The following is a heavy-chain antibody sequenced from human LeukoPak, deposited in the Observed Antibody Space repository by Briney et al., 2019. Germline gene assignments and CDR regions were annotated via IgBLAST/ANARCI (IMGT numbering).Heavy chain of an antibody. Sequence: LETLSLTCAVYGGSFSGYYWSWIRQPPGKGLEWIGEINHSGSTNYNPSLKSRVTISVDTSKNQFSLKLSSVTAADTAVYYCARSSSYLFDPWGQGTLVTVSS. V-gene: IGHV4-34*01. CDR3: ARSSSYLFDP. CDR2: INHSGST. J-gene: IGHJ5*02. CDR1: GGSFSGYY. D-gene: IGHD6-13*01.